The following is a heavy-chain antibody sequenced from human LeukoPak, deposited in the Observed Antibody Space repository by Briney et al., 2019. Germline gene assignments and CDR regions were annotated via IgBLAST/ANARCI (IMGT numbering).Heavy chain of an antibody. Sequence: SVKVSCKASGYTFTNYGVSWVRQAPGQGLEWMGWISAYNGNTNYAQKLQGRVTMTTDTSTSTAYMELRSLRSDDTAVYYCARDRPGYCSGGSCYADYWGQGTLVTVS. CDR3: ARDRPGYCSGGSCYADY. V-gene: IGHV1-18*01. CDR2: ISAYNGNT. J-gene: IGHJ4*02. CDR1: GYTFTNYG. D-gene: IGHD2-15*01.